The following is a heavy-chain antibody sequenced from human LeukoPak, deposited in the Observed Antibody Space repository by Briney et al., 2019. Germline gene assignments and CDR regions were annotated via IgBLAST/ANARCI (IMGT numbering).Heavy chain of an antibody. CDR3: ARSTIFGVVTPFWFDP. V-gene: IGHV1-69*05. Sequence: SVKVSCKASGCTFSSYAISWVRQAPGQGLEWMGGIIPIFCTANYAQKFKGRVTITTDEYTSTAYMELSSLRSEDTAVYYCARSTIFGVVTPFWFDPWGQGTLVAVSS. CDR2: IIPIFCTA. D-gene: IGHD3-3*01. CDR1: GCTFSSYA. J-gene: IGHJ5*02.